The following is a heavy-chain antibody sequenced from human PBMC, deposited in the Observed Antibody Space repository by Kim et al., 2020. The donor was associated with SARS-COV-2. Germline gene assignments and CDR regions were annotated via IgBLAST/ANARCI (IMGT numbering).Heavy chain of an antibody. D-gene: IGHD6-13*01. CDR2: ISGSGGST. CDR1: GFTFSSYA. Sequence: GGSLRLSCAASGFTFSSYAMSWVRQAPGKGLEWVSAISGSGGSTYYADSVKGRFTISRDNSKNTLYLQMNSLRAEDTAVDYCAKDSYRGYSSSRPGKYYFDYWGQGTLVTVSS. V-gene: IGHV3-23*01. CDR3: AKDSYRGYSSSRPGKYYFDY. J-gene: IGHJ4*02.